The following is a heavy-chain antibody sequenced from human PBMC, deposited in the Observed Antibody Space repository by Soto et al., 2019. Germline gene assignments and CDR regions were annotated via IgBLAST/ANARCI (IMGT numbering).Heavy chain of an antibody. J-gene: IGHJ5*02. V-gene: IGHV4-59*01. CDR1: TGSISSSS. Sequence: QVQLQESGPGLVKPSETLSLTCTVSTGSISSSSWSWIRQPPGKGLEWVAYIHYSGSTNYNPSLKRRVTISGDTSNNQFYLKLNSVTAADPAVYYCASDYRGPPNRFDPWGQGTLVTVSS. CDR2: IHYSGST. D-gene: IGHD3-16*02. CDR3: ASDYRGPPNRFDP.